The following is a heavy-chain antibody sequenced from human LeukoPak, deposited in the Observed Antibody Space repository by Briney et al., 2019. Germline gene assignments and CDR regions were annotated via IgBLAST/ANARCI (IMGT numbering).Heavy chain of an antibody. CDR2: INHSGST. CDR3: ARGRVRARMVRGVSFDY. J-gene: IGHJ4*02. V-gene: IGHV4-34*01. D-gene: IGHD3-10*01. CDR1: GGSFSGYY. Sequence: TETLSLTCAVYGGSFSGYYWSWIRQPPGKGLEWIGEINHSGSTNYNPSLKSRVTISVDTSKNQFSLKLSSVTAADTAVYYYARGRVRARMVRGVSFDYWGQGTLVTVSS.